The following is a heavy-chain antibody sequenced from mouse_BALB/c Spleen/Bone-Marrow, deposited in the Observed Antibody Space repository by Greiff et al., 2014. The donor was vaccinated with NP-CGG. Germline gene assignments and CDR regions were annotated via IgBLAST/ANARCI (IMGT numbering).Heavy chain of an antibody. V-gene: IGHV1S81*02. J-gene: IGHJ2*01. CDR2: INPSNGGT. CDR3: TRSTMITYFDY. CDR1: GYTFTSYY. Sequence: QVQLQQSGAELVKPGASVKLSCKASGYTFTSYYMYWVKQRPGQGLEWIGEINPSNGGTNFNEKFKSKATLTVDKSSSTAYMQLSSLTSEDSAVYHGTRSTMITYFDYWGQGTTLTVSS. D-gene: IGHD2-4*01.